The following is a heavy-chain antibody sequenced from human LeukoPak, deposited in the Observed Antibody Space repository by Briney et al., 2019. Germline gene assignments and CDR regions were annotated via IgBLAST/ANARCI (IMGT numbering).Heavy chain of an antibody. D-gene: IGHD1-26*01. V-gene: IGHV3-23*01. J-gene: IGHJ4*02. CDR1: GFTFSVHE. Sequence: GGSLRLSCAASGFTFSVHEMNWVRQAPGKGLEWVSGISGTGGSTYYADSVRGRFTISRDNSKNMLYLHMNSLRAEDTAVYYCAKDQYESGSYFRLDYWGQGTLVTVSS. CDR2: ISGTGGST. CDR3: AKDQYESGSYFRLDY.